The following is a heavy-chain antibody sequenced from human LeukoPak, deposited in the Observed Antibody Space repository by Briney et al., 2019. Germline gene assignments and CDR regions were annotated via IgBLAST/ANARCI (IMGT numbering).Heavy chain of an antibody. J-gene: IGHJ3*02. CDR2: THHSGTT. CDR1: GGSVNDGGFS. CDR3: ARNNSNYAAFDI. D-gene: IGHD1-7*01. Sequence: SETLSLTCTVSGGSVNDGGFSWSWIRPPLGKGLEWIGYTHHSGTTYYNPSLRGRVTMSVDTSKNHFSLKLTSATAADTAVYFCARNNSNYAAFDIWGQGTMVTVSS. V-gene: IGHV4-30-2*01.